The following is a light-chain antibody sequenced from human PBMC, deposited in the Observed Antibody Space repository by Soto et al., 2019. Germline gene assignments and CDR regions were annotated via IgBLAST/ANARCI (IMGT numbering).Light chain of an antibody. CDR3: QQHCGSPLYT. Sequence: ETVLTQSPGTLSLSPGERATLSCRASQSVSSSSLAWYQQKPGQAPRLLIYGVSSRATGIPDRFSGSGSGTDFTLTISRLEPEDFAVYYCQQHCGSPLYTFGQGTKLEIK. CDR1: QSVSSSS. V-gene: IGKV3-20*01. J-gene: IGKJ2*01. CDR2: GVS.